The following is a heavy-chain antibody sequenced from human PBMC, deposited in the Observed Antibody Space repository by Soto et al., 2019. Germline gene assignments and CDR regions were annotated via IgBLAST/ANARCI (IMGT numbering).Heavy chain of an antibody. D-gene: IGHD3-10*01. Sequence: QVDMAQSGPEVRKPGASVRVSCKPSGYTFTSYAVTWVRQAPGQGLGWLGWIDPFTGDTTYSWKFQDGVTMTTETSTGTAHMERRSLRFDDAAVYYCARGLVRAVITRFDYWGQGTLVTVSS. J-gene: IGHJ4*02. CDR3: ARGLVRAVITRFDY. V-gene: IGHV1-18*01. CDR2: IDPFTGDT. CDR1: GYTFTSYA.